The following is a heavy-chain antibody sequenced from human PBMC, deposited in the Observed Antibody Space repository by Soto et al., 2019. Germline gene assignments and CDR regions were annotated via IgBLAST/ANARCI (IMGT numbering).Heavy chain of an antibody. CDR3: AKDGGYSYGYSPRYYYGMDV. V-gene: IGHV3-30*18. CDR1: GFTFSSYG. D-gene: IGHD5-18*01. CDR2: ISYDGSNK. J-gene: IGHJ6*02. Sequence: GGSLRLFCAASGFTFSSYGMHWVRQAPGKGLEWVAVISYDGSNKYYADSVKGRFTISRDNSKNTLYLQMNSLRAEDTAVYYCAKDGGYSYGYSPRYYYGMDVWGQGTTVTVSS.